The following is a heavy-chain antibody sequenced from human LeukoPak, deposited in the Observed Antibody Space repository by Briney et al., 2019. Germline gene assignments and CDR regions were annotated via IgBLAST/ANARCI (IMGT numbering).Heavy chain of an antibody. CDR3: AILGTGGS. J-gene: IGHJ5*02. CDR1: GGSISSTSYY. D-gene: IGHD3-10*01. V-gene: IGHV4-39*01. Sequence: SETLSLTCTVSGGSISSTSYYWGWIRQPPGKGLEWIGTMFYRGSTSYNPSLKSRVTIAVDTSNNQFSLRLSSVTAADTAVYYCAILGTGGSWGQGTLVTVSS. CDR2: MFYRGST.